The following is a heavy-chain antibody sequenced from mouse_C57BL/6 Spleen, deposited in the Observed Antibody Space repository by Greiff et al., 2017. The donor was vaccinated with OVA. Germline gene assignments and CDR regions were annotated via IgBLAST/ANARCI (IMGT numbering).Heavy chain of an antibody. Sequence: VQLQQSGAELVMPGASVKLSCKASGYTFTSYWMHWVKPRPGQGLEWIGYINPSSGYTTYNQKFKDKASLTAAKSSSTAYMQLSSLTYEDSAVYYCARMGVGYERRDYYAMDYWGQGTSGTVSS. J-gene: IGHJ4*01. CDR3: ARMGVGYERRDYYAMDY. CDR1: GYTFTSYW. CDR2: INPSSGYT. V-gene: IGHV1-7*01. D-gene: IGHD2-2*01.